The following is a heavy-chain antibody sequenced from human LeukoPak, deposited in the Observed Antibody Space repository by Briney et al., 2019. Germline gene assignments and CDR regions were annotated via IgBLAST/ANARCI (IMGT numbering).Heavy chain of an antibody. V-gene: IGHV4-4*07. Sequence: SETLSLTCSVSGGSISSYHWSWIRQSAGKGLEGIGRIYTSGNINYNPSLKSRVTMSVDTSKNQFSLKLSSVTAADTAAYYCAGERGYTLGGLDYWGQGTPVTVSS. CDR1: GGSISSYH. D-gene: IGHD5-12*01. CDR3: AGERGYTLGGLDY. J-gene: IGHJ4*02. CDR2: IYTSGNI.